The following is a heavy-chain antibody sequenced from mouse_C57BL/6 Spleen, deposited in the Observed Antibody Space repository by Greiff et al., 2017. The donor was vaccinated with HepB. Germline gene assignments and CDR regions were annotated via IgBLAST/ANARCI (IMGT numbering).Heavy chain of an antibody. CDR2: IYPGSGST. CDR1: GYTFTSYW. J-gene: IGHJ2*01. D-gene: IGHD2-4*01. V-gene: IGHV1-55*01. CDR3: ARLEVYYDYDEDYFDY. Sequence: VQLQQPGAELVKPGASVKMSCKASGYTFTSYWITWVKQRPGQGLEWIGDIYPGSGSTNYNEKFKSKATLTVDTSSSTAYMQLSSLTSEDSAVYYCARLEVYYDYDEDYFDYWGQGTTLTVSS.